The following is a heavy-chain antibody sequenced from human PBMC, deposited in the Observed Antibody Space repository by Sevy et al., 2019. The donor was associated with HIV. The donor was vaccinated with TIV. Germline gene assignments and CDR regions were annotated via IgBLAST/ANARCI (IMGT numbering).Heavy chain of an antibody. CDR3: ARVVGRGEHLLYAYLDY. CDR2: ISYDGVNQ. CDR1: GFSFSYYP. D-gene: IGHD2-15*01. J-gene: IGHJ4*02. Sequence: GGSLRLSCAASGFSFSYYPMHWVRQAPGKGLEWVALISYDGVNQYYAASVKGRFTVSRDNSKNTLYLQMNSLRAEDTGVYYGARVVGRGEHLLYAYLDYWGQGALVTVSS. V-gene: IGHV3-30*01.